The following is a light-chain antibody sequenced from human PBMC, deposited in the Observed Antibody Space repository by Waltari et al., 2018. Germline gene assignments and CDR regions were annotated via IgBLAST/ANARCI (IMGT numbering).Light chain of an antibody. CDR2: GAS. J-gene: IGKJ3*01. CDR3: QQYDVLQYT. V-gene: IGKV1-33*01. CDR1: QDITNC. Sequence: DIQMTQSPSSLSASVGDRVTITCQASQDITNCLNWYQQKPGQAPKLLIYGASNLKTGVPSRFSGRGFGTDFTFTISSLQPEDVATYYCQQYDVLQYTFGPGTKVNLK.